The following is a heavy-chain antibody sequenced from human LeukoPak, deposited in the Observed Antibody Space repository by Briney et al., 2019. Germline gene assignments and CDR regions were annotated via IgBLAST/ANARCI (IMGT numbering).Heavy chain of an antibody. CDR3: ARMRGSMTTANWLDP. Sequence: SETLSLTCDVSGHSISRSDWWGWIRQPPGKGLEWIGYIFYSGSTYYNPSLKSRVTMSIDTSRNQFSLKLSSVTAIDTAVYYCARMRGSMTTANWLDPWGQGTLVTVSS. CDR2: IFYSGST. D-gene: IGHD4-17*01. CDR1: GHSISRSDW. V-gene: IGHV4-28*01. J-gene: IGHJ5*02.